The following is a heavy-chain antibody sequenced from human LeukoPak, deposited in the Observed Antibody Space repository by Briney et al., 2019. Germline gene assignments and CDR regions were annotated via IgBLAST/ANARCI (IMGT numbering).Heavy chain of an antibody. CDR2: IYHSGST. V-gene: IGHV4-38-2*01. CDR1: GYSINSGYY. CDR3: ARRTYYYDSGGPDY. Sequence: PSETLSLTCAVSGYSINSGYYWGWIRQLPGKGLEWIGSIYHSGSTYYNPSLKSRVTISVDTSKNQFSLKLSSVTAAHTAVYYCARRTYYYDSGGPDYWGQGTQVTVSS. J-gene: IGHJ4*02. D-gene: IGHD3-22*01.